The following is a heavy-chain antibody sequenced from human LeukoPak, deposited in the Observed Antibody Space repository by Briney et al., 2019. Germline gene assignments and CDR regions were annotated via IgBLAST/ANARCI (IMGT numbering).Heavy chain of an antibody. V-gene: IGHV3-30*02. CDR2: IWYDRSKK. CDR1: GFTFSSYG. D-gene: IGHD2-15*01. Sequence: GGSLRLSCAASGFTFSSYGMHWVRQAPGKGLEWVALIWYDRSKKYYADSVKGRFTISRDNSKNTLYLQMNTLRAEDTAIYYCAKDRGGYCSGDRCYYYYYYMDVWGKGTTVTVSS. CDR3: AKDRGGYCSGDRCYYYYYYMDV. J-gene: IGHJ6*03.